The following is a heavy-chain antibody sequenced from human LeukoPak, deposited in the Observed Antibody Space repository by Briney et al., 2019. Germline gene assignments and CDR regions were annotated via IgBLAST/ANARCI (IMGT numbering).Heavy chain of an antibody. CDR2: IYYSGST. D-gene: IGHD6-13*01. J-gene: IGHJ4*02. Sequence: SQTLSLTCTVSGGSISSGDYYWSWIRQPPGKGLEWIGCIYYSGSTYYNPSLKSRVTISVDTSKNQFSLKLSSVTAADTAVYYCARDPRSSWYDYWGQGTLVTVSS. V-gene: IGHV4-30-4*08. CDR1: GGSISSGDYY. CDR3: ARDPRSSWYDY.